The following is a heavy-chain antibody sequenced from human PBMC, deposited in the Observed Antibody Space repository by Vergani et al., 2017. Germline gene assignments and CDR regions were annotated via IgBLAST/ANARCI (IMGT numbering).Heavy chain of an antibody. V-gene: IGHV3-73*02. CDR3: TRLGNDY. CDR2: IRSKVNNYAT. CDR1: GFTFSGSV. Sequence: EVQLVESGGGLVQPGGSLKLSCAASGFTFSGSVLHWVRQAPGKGLEWVGRIRSKVNNYATAYAASVKGRFTISRDDSKSTAYLQMNILKTEDTAVYYCTRLGNDYWGQGTLVTVSS. J-gene: IGHJ4*02. D-gene: IGHD4-23*01.